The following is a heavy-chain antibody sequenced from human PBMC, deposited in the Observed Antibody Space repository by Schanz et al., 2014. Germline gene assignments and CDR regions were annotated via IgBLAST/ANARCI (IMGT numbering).Heavy chain of an antibody. CDR3: ARQRSYFYAMDV. V-gene: IGHV3-7*03. J-gene: IGHJ6*02. Sequence: EVLLVDSGGGLVQPGGSLRLSCGASGFTFSAHAMSWVRQAPGKGPEWVANIIHDGSEKFYVDSVKGRFTISRDNAKNSLYLQMNSLRAEDTAVYYCARQRSYFYAMDVWGQGTTVTVSS. CDR1: GFTFSAHA. CDR2: IIHDGSEK.